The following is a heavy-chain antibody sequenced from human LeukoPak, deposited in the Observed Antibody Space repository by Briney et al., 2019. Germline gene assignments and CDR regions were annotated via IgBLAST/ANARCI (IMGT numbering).Heavy chain of an antibody. V-gene: IGHV4-59*01. CDR3: ARSGCLGYCSGGSCYSECFYYYGMDV. CDR2: IYYSGST. J-gene: IGHJ6*02. Sequence: SETLSLTCTVSGVSISSYYWRWVRQPPGKGLEWVGYIYYSGSTNYNPSLKSRVTISVDTSKNPFSLKLSSVTAADTAVYYCARSGCLGYCSGGSCYSECFYYYGMDVWGQGTTVTVSS. D-gene: IGHD2-15*01. CDR1: GVSISSYY.